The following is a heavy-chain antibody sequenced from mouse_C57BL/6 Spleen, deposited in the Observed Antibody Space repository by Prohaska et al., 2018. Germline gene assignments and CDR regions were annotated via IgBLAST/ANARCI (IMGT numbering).Heavy chain of an antibody. CDR3: ARRDYDEDYYAMDY. Sequence: QVQLQQSGPELVKPGASVKISCKASGYSFTSYYIHWVKQRPGQGLEWIGWIYPGSGNTKYNEKFKGKATLTADTSSSIAYMQLSSLTSEDSAVYYCARRDYDEDYYAMDYWGQGTSVTVSS. V-gene: IGHV1-66*01. D-gene: IGHD2-4*01. CDR2: IYPGSGNT. J-gene: IGHJ4*01. CDR1: GYSFTSYY.